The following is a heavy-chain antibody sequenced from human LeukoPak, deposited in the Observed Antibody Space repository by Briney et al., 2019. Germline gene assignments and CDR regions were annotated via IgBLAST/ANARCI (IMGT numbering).Heavy chain of an antibody. J-gene: IGHJ5*02. Sequence: ASVKVSCKASGYTFTSYGISWVRQAPGQGLEWMGWISAYNGNTNYAQKLQGRVTMTTDTSASTAYMELRSLRSDDTAVYYCARDTGLGQLYWFDPWGQGTLVTVSS. CDR3: ARDTGLGQLYWFDP. CDR1: GYTFTSYG. CDR2: ISAYNGNT. V-gene: IGHV1-18*01. D-gene: IGHD3-16*01.